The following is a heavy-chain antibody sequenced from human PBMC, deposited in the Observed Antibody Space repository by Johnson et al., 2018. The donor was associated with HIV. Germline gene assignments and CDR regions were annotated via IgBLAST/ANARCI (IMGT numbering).Heavy chain of an antibody. CDR3: AKDLRSVNLDAFDI. CDR2: ISWNSGSI. CDR1: GFTFDDYA. Sequence: VQLVESGGGLVQPGRSLRLSCADSGFTFDDYAMHWVRQAPGKGLEWVSGISWNSGSIGYADSVKGRFTISRDNAKNSLYLQMNSLRAEDTALYYCAKDLRSVNLDAFDIWGQGTMVTVSS. V-gene: IGHV3-9*01. J-gene: IGHJ3*02. D-gene: IGHD2-15*01.